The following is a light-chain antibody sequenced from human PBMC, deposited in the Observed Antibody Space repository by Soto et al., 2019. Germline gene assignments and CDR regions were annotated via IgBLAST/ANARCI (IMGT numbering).Light chain of an antibody. Sequence: QSVLTQPPSASGTPGQRVTISCSGSSSNIGSNYVYWYQQLPGTAPKLLIYRNNQRPSGVPDRFSGSKSGTSASLAISGLRSADEADYYCAAWDDSLSALVFGGGTKLTVL. CDR2: RNN. CDR1: SSNIGSNY. V-gene: IGLV1-47*01. CDR3: AAWDDSLSALV. J-gene: IGLJ2*01.